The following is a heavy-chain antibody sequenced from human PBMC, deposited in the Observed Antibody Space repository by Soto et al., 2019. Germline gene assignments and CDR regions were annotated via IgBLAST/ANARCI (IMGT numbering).Heavy chain of an antibody. CDR3: ARDLREYSGYAPGY. D-gene: IGHD5-12*01. CDR1: GYTFTGYY. V-gene: IGHV1-2*04. Sequence: EASVKVSCKASGYTFTGYYMHWVRQAPGQGLEWMGWINPNSGGTNYAQKFQGWVTMTRDTSISTAYMELSRLRSDDTAVYYCARDLREYSGYAPGYWGQGTLVTVSS. J-gene: IGHJ4*02. CDR2: INPNSGGT.